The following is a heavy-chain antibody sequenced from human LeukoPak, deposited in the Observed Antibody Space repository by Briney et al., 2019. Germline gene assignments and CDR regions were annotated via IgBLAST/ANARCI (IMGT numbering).Heavy chain of an antibody. D-gene: IGHD4-11*01. CDR1: GFTFSSYA. V-gene: IGHV3-66*01. J-gene: IGHJ4*02. CDR2: IYSGGST. Sequence: GGSLRLSCAASGFTFSSYAMTWVRHAPGKGLEWVSIIYSGGSTYNADSVKGRFTISRDNSKNTLYLQMNSLGAEDTAVYYCAREGTVRGQGTLVTVSS. CDR3: AREGTV.